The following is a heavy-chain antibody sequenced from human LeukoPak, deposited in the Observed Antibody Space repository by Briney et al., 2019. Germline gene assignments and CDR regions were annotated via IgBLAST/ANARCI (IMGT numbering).Heavy chain of an antibody. CDR2: IYYSGST. CDR3: ARDSGTTGEVKFDP. CDR1: GVSISSYY. D-gene: IGHD3-10*01. J-gene: IGHJ5*02. Sequence: PSETLSLTCTVSGVSISSYYWSWIRQPPGKGLEWIGYIYYSGSTNYNPSLKSRVTMSVDTSKNQFSLKLRSVTAADTAVYYCARDSGTTGEVKFDPWGQGTLVTVSS. V-gene: IGHV4-59*12.